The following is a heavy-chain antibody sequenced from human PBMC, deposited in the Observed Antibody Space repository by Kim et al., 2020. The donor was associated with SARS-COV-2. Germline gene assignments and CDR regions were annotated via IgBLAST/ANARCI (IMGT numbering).Heavy chain of an antibody. Sequence: GRSLTLSCEASGFTFNNHGMHWVRQAPGKGLEWVAFISYEGSMKYYADSVKGRFTISRDSSRRTLYLQMNRLRPDDTGVYYCAKTSGVFAIQTYYDGLDVWGQGTTVTVSS. CDR1: GFTFNNHG. CDR3: AKTSGVFAIQTYYDGLDV. J-gene: IGHJ6*02. V-gene: IGHV3-30*18. CDR2: ISYEGSMK. D-gene: IGHD2-8*01.